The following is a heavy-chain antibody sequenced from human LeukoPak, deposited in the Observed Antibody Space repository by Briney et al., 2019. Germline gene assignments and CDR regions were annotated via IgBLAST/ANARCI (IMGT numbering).Heavy chain of an antibody. J-gene: IGHJ5*02. CDR1: GGSLSGHY. D-gene: IGHD6-13*01. CDR3: ARGLTGITAAAVFDP. CDR2: INHSGST. Sequence: PSETLSLTCAVYGGSLSGHYWSWIRQPPGKGLEWIGEINHSGSTNYNPSLKSRVTISVDTSKTQFSLKLSSVTAADTAVYYCARGLTGITAAAVFDPWGQGTLVTVSS. V-gene: IGHV4-34*01.